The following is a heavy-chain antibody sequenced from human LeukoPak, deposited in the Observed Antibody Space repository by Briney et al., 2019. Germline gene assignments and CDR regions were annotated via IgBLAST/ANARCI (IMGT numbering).Heavy chain of an antibody. CDR2: ISYIGST. J-gene: IGHJ3*02. D-gene: IGHD4-17*01. V-gene: IGHV4-59*11. CDR1: ADSFSSHY. Sequence: SETLSLTCAVSADSFSSHYWTWIRQPPGKGLEWIGYISYIGSTNYNPSLKSRVTISIDTSKNQFSLRLSSVTAADTAVYYCARDLVTVTRGFDIWGQGTMVSVSS. CDR3: ARDLVTVTRGFDI.